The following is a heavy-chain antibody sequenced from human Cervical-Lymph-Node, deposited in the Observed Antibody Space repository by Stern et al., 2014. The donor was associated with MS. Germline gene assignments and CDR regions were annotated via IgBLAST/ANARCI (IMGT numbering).Heavy chain of an antibody. CDR2: IYYSGST. CDR1: GGSISSGGYY. V-gene: IGHV4-31*03. Sequence: QVQLQESGPGLVKPSQTLSLTCTVSGGSISSGGYYWSWIRQHPGKGLEWIGYIYYSGSTYYNPSLKSRVTISVDTSKNQFSLKLSSVTAADTAVYYCARYYYDSSGYRNWFDPWGQGTLVTVFS. D-gene: IGHD3-22*01. CDR3: ARYYYDSSGYRNWFDP. J-gene: IGHJ5*02.